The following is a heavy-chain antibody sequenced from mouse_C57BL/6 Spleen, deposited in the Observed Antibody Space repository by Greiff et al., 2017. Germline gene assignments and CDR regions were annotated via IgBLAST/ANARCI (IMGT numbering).Heavy chain of an antibody. CDR2: IYPRSGNT. D-gene: IGHD1-1*01. CDR3: ASPHYYGSSYNYAMDY. CDR1: GYTFTSYG. J-gene: IGHJ4*01. V-gene: IGHV1-81*01. Sequence: LVESGAELARPGASVKLSCKASGYTFTSYGISWVKQRTGQGLEWIGEIYPRSGNTYYNEKFKGKATLTADKSSSTAYMELRSLTSEDSAVYFCASPHYYGSSYNYAMDYWGQGTSVTVSS.